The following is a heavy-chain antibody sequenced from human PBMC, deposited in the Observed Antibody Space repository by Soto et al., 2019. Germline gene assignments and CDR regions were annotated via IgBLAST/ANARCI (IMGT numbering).Heavy chain of an antibody. CDR1: GYTFTSYG. V-gene: IGHV1-18*01. D-gene: IGHD3-3*01. CDR2: ISAYNGNT. J-gene: IGHJ6*02. Sequence: ASVKVSCKASGYTFTSYGISWVRQAPGQGLEWMGWISAYNGNTNYAQKLQGRVTMTTDTSTSTAYMELRSLRSDDTAVYYCARDRVSSITIFGVVIFNYGMDVWGQGTTVTVS. CDR3: ARDRVSSITIFGVVIFNYGMDV.